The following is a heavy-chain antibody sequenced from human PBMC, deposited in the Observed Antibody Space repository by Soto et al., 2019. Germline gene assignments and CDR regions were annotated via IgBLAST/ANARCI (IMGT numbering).Heavy chain of an antibody. CDR2: MNPNSGNT. CDR3: ARACSSTRCYAAWGKADTAMVSYYFDY. D-gene: IGHD2-2*01. CDR1: GYTFTSYD. Sequence: ASVKVSCKASGYTFTSYDINWVRQATEQGLEWMGWMNPNSGNTGYAQKFQGRVTMTRNTSISTAYMELSSLRSEDPAVSFCARACSSTRCYAAWGKADTAMVSYYFDYSGQGTLVTVSS. V-gene: IGHV1-8*01. J-gene: IGHJ4*02.